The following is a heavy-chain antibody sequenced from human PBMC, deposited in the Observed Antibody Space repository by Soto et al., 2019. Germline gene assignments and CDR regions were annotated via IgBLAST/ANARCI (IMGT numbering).Heavy chain of an antibody. CDR2: IIPIFGTA. V-gene: IGHV1-69*13. CDR3: ARGGGMAVVAPRYYFDY. J-gene: IGHJ4*02. CDR1: GGTFISYA. Sequence: SVKVSCKASGGTFISYAISWVRQAPGQGLEWMGGIIPIFGTANYAQKFQGRVTITADESTSTAYMELSSLRSEDTAVYYCARGGGMAVVAPRYYFDYWGQGTLVTVSS. D-gene: IGHD2-15*01.